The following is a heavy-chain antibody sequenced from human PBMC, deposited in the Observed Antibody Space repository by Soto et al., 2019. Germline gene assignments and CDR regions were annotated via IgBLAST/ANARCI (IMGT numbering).Heavy chain of an antibody. V-gene: IGHV4-61*01. J-gene: IGHJ6*02. CDR2: ILFTGIT. CDR1: GGSVSSGSHH. CDR3: ARDGHGMDV. Sequence: TLSLTCTVSGGSVSSGSHHWVWIRQPPGKALEWIGYILFTGITNYNPSLESRVTIAVDTSKNQFSLKLRSVTAADTAVYYCARDGHGMDVWGQGATVTVS.